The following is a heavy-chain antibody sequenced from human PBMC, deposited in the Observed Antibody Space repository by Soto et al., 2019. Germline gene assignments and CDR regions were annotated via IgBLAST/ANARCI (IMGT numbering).Heavy chain of an antibody. D-gene: IGHD3-10*01. J-gene: IGHJ4*02. CDR1: GGSISSSSYY. Sequence: QLQLQESGPGLVKPSETLSLTCTVSGGSISSSSYYWGWIRQPPGKGLEWIGSIYYSGSTYYNPSLKSQVTISVDTSKNQFSLKLSSVTAADTAVYYCATETGYYGSGSYYNFDYWGQGTLVTVSS. V-gene: IGHV4-39*01. CDR2: IYYSGST. CDR3: ATETGYYGSGSYYNFDY.